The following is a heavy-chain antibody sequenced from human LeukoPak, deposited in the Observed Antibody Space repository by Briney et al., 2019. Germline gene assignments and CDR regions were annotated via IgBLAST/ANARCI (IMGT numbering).Heavy chain of an antibody. CDR3: ARRGPWIVVVPAAIGGPNYYMDV. V-gene: IGHV4-34*01. CDR2: INHSGST. CDR1: GGSFSGYY. Sequence: SETLSLTCAVYGGSFSGYYWSWIRQPPGKGLEWIGEINHSGSTNYNPSLKSRVTISVDTSKNQFSLKLSSVTAADTAVYYCARRGPWIVVVPAAIGGPNYYMDVWGKGTTVTVSS. D-gene: IGHD2-2*01. J-gene: IGHJ6*03.